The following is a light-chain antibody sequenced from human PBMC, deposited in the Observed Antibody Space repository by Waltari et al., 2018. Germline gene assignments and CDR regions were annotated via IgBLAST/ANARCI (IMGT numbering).Light chain of an antibody. Sequence: DIQVTQSPSPLSPLFGDRAPFTCRASQSIGNYLNWYQHKPGKAPKLLIYSASSLQSGVPSRFSGSGSGTDFTLTITSLQPEDFATYYCQETYSSPPSTFGPGTKVESK. CDR2: SAS. CDR3: QETYSSPPST. V-gene: IGKV1-39*01. CDR1: QSIGNY. J-gene: IGKJ1*01.